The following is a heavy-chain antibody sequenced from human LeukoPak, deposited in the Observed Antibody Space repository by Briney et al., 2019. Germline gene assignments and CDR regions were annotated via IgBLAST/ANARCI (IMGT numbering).Heavy chain of an antibody. Sequence: SETLSLTCTVSGGSIRSYYWSWIRQPPGKGLEWIGYIYYSGSTKYNPSLKSRATISVDTSKNQFSLKLNSVAAADTAVYYCASGSYYFDYWGQGTLVTVSS. CDR3: ASGSYYFDY. CDR1: GGSIRSYY. CDR2: IYYSGST. V-gene: IGHV4-59*08. J-gene: IGHJ4*02. D-gene: IGHD1-26*01.